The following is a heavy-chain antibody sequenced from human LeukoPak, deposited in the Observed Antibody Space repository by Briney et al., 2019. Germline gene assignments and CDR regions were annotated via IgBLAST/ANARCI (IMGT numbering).Heavy chain of an antibody. V-gene: IGHV4-34*01. CDR3: ARRRPSGYGGPRYYYYYMDV. J-gene: IGHJ6*03. CDR2: INHSGST. D-gene: IGHD5-18*01. CDR1: GGSFSGYY. Sequence: SETLSLTCAVYGGSFSGYYWSWIRQPPGKGLEWIGEINHSGSTNYNPSLKSRVTISVDTSKNQFSLKLSSVTAADTAVYYCARRRPSGYGGPRYYYYYMDVWGKGTTVTVSS.